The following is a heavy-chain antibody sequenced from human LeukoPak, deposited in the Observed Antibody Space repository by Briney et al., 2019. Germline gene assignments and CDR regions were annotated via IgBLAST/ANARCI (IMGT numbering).Heavy chain of an antibody. J-gene: IGHJ5*02. CDR2: IYSGGST. CDR1: GLTERSGY. V-gene: IGHV3-53*05. Sequence: PGGSLRLSCAASGLTERSGYMIGVRQAPGMVLEWVSVIYSGGSTYYADSVKGRFTISRDKSKNTVYLQMNSLRFEDMAMYYCARNWFDPGGQGTLVTVP. CDR3: ARNWFDP.